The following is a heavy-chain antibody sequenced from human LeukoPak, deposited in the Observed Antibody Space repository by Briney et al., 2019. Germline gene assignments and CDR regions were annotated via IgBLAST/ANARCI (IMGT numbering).Heavy chain of an antibody. J-gene: IGHJ4*02. V-gene: IGHV3-23*01. Sequence: PGGSLRLSCAASGFTFSSYAMSWVRQAPGKGLEWVSAISGSGGSTYYADSVKGRFTISRDNSKNTLYLQMNSLRADDTAVYYCAKDLITPLWFGDHTPIDYWGQGTLVTVSS. CDR1: GFTFSSYA. CDR2: ISGSGGST. D-gene: IGHD3-10*01. CDR3: AKDLITPLWFGDHTPIDY.